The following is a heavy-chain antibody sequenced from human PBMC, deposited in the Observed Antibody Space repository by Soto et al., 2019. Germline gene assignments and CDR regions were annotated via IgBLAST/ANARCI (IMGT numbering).Heavy chain of an antibody. CDR1: GYTFTSYG. CDR2: IGAYNGNT. CDR3: ARDPYSSGWYFSGDNSDDAFDI. Sequence: ASVKVSCKASGYTFTSYGISWVRQAPGQGLEWMGWIGAYNGNTNYAQKLQGRVTMTTDTSTSTAYMELRSLRSDDTAVYYCARDPYSSGWYFSGDNSDDAFDIWGQGTMVTVSS. D-gene: IGHD6-19*01. V-gene: IGHV1-18*01. J-gene: IGHJ3*02.